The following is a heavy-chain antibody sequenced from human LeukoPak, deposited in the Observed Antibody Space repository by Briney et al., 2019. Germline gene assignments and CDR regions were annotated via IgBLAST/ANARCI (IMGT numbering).Heavy chain of an antibody. D-gene: IGHD3-9*01. CDR3: AKEGREGYYDILTGYYPFDY. V-gene: IGHV3-30*18. CDR1: GFTVSSDY. Sequence: PGGSLRLPCAASGFTVSSDYMSWVRQPPGKGLEWVAVISYDGSNKYYADSVKGRFTISRDNSKNTLYLQMNSLRAEDTAVYYCAKEGREGYYDILTGYYPFDYWGQGTLVTVSS. J-gene: IGHJ4*02. CDR2: ISYDGSNK.